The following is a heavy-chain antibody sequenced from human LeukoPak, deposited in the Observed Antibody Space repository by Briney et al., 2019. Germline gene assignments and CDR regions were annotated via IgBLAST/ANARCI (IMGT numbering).Heavy chain of an antibody. CDR2: ISRTGTTI. J-gene: IGHJ4*02. CDR1: GFTFNSYT. CDR3: ARDLGSGDHGLLV. V-gene: IGHV3-48*01. Sequence: GGSLRLSCAASGFTFNSYTMNWVRQATGKGAEGISYISRTGTTIYYADSVKGRFTISRDNAKNSLYLQMNSLRSEDTGLYFCARDLGSGDHGLLVWGQGTLLTVSS. D-gene: IGHD2-21*02.